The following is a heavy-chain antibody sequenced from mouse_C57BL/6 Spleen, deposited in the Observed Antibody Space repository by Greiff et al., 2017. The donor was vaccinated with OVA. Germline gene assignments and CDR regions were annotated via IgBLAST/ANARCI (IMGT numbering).Heavy chain of an antibody. CDR3: AITTVVATRAMDY. Sequence: VKLQESGAELVRPGTSVKVSCKASGYAFTNYLIEWVKQRPGQGLEWIGVINPGSGGTNYNEKFKGKATLTADKSSSTAYMQLSSLTSEDSAVYFCAITTVVATRAMDYWGQGTSVTVSS. J-gene: IGHJ4*01. D-gene: IGHD1-1*01. CDR1: GYAFTNYL. CDR2: INPGSGGT. V-gene: IGHV1-54*01.